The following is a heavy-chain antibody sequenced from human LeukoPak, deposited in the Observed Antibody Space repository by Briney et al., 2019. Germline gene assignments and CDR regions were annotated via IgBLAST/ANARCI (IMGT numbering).Heavy chain of an antibody. J-gene: IGHJ4*02. V-gene: IGHV3-30*02. CDR2: IRYDGSNK. CDR1: GFTFSSYG. Sequence: GGSLRLSCAASGFTFSSYGMHWVRQAPGKGLEWVSFIRYDGSNKYYADSVKGRFTISRDNSKNTLYLQMNSLRTEDAAVYYCAKDLSKGLLYRRDMYYFDYWGQGTLVTVSS. D-gene: IGHD3-3*01. CDR3: AKDLSKGLLYRRDMYYFDY.